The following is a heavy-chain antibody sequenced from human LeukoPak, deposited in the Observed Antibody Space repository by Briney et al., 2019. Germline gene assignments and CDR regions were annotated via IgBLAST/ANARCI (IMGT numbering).Heavy chain of an antibody. D-gene: IGHD6-13*01. J-gene: IGHJ6*03. Sequence: GESLKTSCKGSGYSFTSYWIGWVRQMPGKGLEWMGIIYPGDSDTRYSPSFQGQVTISADKSISTAYLQWSSLKASDTAMYYCARRATPGWGAAGAYYYYYMDVWGKGTTVTISS. CDR3: ARRATPGWGAAGAYYYYYMDV. CDR2: IYPGDSDT. CDR1: GYSFTSYW. V-gene: IGHV5-51*01.